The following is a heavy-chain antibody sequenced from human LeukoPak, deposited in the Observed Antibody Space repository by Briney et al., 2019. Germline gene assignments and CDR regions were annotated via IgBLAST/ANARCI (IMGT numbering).Heavy chain of an antibody. CDR1: GYTLTELS. D-gene: IGHD3-3*01. CDR2: FDPEDGET. CDR3: ATRTWRGDDFWSGYPPHNFDY. V-gene: IGHV1-24*01. Sequence: VASVKVSCKVSGYTLTELSMHCVRQAPGKGLEWMGGFDPEDGETIYAQKFQGRVTMTEDTSTDTAYMELSSLRSEDTAVYYCATRTWRGDDFWSGYPPHNFDYWGQGTLVTVSS. J-gene: IGHJ4*02.